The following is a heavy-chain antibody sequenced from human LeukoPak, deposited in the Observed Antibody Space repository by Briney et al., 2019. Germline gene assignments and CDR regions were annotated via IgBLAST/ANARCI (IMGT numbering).Heavy chain of an antibody. Sequence: PSETLSLTCAVYGGSFSGYYWSWIRQPPGKGLEWIGEINHSGSTNYNPSLKSRVTISVDTSKNQFSLKLSSVTAADTAVYYCARWYQLTNDAFDIWGQGTMVTVSS. CDR3: ARWYQLTNDAFDI. V-gene: IGHV4-34*01. D-gene: IGHD2-2*01. CDR1: GGSFSGYY. CDR2: INHSGST. J-gene: IGHJ3*02.